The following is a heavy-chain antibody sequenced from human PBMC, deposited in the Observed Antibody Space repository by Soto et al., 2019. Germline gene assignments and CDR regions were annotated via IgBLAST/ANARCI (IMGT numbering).Heavy chain of an antibody. CDR1: EFTFSDSN. CDR3: ARHRVVSLEPDYFFGMDI. V-gene: IGHV3-48*02. J-gene: IGHJ6*02. Sequence: GGSLRLSCVASEFTFSDSNMNWVRQAPGKGLEWVSYISSSGGTIYYGDSVKGRFTISRDNGKNSLFLQMNSLRDADTAVYYCARHRVVSLEPDYFFGMDIWGQGTAVTVSS. CDR2: ISSSGGTI. D-gene: IGHD3-3*01.